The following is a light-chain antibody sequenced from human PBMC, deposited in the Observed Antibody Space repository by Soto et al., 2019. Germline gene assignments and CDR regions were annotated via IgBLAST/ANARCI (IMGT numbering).Light chain of an antibody. Sequence: EIVMTQSPATLSASPGERATLSCRASQSISNSLAWYQQTVGQAPTLLIYGASTRATGIPARFSGSGSGTEFTLTITSLQSEDFAVYYCQQYNDWPPLTFGGGTKVDIK. V-gene: IGKV3-15*01. CDR2: GAS. J-gene: IGKJ4*01. CDR1: QSISNS. CDR3: QQYNDWPPLT.